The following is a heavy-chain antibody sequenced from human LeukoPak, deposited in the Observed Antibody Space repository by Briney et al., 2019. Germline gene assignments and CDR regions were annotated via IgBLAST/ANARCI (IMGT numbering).Heavy chain of an antibody. CDR2: ISSSSSYI. Sequence: GSLRLSCAASGFTFSSYSMNWVRQAPGKGLEWVSSISSSSSYIYYADSVKGRFTISRDNAKNSLYLQMNSLRAEDTAVYYCARVVYDSSGYYDYWGQGTLVTVSS. CDR3: ARVVYDSSGYYDY. J-gene: IGHJ4*02. D-gene: IGHD3-22*01. V-gene: IGHV3-21*01. CDR1: GFTFSSYS.